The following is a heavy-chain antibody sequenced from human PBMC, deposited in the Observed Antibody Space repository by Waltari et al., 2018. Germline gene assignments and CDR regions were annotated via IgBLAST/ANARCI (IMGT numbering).Heavy chain of an antibody. CDR2: INHSGST. CDR1: GGSFSGYY. D-gene: IGHD6-6*01. J-gene: IGHJ5*02. CDR3: ARRESSSSGWFDP. V-gene: IGHV4-34*01. Sequence: QVQLQQWGAGLLQPSETLSLTCAVYGGSFSGYYWSWIRQPPGKGLEWIGEINHSGSTNYNPSLKSRVTISVDTSKNQFSLKLSSVTAADTAVYYCARRESSSSGWFDPWGQGTLVTVSS.